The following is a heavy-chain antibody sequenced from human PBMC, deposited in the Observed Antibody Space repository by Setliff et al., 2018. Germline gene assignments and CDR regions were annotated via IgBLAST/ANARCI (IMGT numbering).Heavy chain of an antibody. Sequence: SETLSLTCAVSGFSITSGYFWGWIRQHPGKGLEWIGSLYHSGTTYYNPSLKSRVTISVDTSKNQFSLNLTSVTAADTAVYFCAREGRSSISGWYMDVWGRGTTVTVSS. CDR1: GFSITSGYF. CDR3: AREGRSSISGWYMDV. J-gene: IGHJ6*03. CDR2: LYHSGTT. V-gene: IGHV4-38-2*02. D-gene: IGHD3-3*02.